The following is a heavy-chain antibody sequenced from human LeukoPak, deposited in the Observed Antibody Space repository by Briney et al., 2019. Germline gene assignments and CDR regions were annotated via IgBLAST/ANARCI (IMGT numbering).Heavy chain of an antibody. CDR1: GYTFTSYD. J-gene: IGHJ4*02. Sequence: ASVKVSCKASGYTFTSYDINWVRQATGQGLEWMGWMNPNSGNTGYAQKFQGRVTMTRNTSISTAYMELSSLRSEDTAVYYCARASPNYYGSGSYYYYFDYWGQGTLVTASS. CDR2: MNPNSGNT. CDR3: ARASPNYYGSGSYYYYFDY. V-gene: IGHV1-8*01. D-gene: IGHD3-10*01.